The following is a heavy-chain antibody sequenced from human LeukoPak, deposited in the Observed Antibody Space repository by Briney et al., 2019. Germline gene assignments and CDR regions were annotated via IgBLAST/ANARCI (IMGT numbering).Heavy chain of an antibody. V-gene: IGHV4-59*12. J-gene: IGHJ5*02. D-gene: IGHD2-2*02. CDR3: ARGEYCSSTSCYMNWFDP. Sequence: PSETLSLTCTVSGGSISSYYWSWIRQPPGKGLEWIGYIYYSGSTNYNPSLKSRVTISVDTSKNQFSLKLSSVTAADTAVYYCARGEYCSSTSCYMNWFDPWGQGTLVTVSS. CDR1: GGSISSYY. CDR2: IYYSGST.